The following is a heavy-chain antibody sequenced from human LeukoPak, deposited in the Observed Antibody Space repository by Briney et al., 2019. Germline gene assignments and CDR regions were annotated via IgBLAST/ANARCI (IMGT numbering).Heavy chain of an antibody. D-gene: IGHD2-2*01. Sequence: SETLSLTCTVSGGSISSGDYYWSWIRQPPGKGLEWIGYIYYSGSTCYNPSLKSRVTISVDTSKNQFSLKLSSVTAADTAVYYCASYRVRGYCSSTSCYHDAFDIWGQGTMVTVSS. J-gene: IGHJ3*02. CDR2: IYYSGST. V-gene: IGHV4-30-4*08. CDR1: GGSISSGDYY. CDR3: ASYRVRGYCSSTSCYHDAFDI.